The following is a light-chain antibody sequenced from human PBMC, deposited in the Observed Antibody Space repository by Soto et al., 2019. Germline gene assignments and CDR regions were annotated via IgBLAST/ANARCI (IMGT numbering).Light chain of an antibody. J-gene: IGKJ1*01. CDR2: GAS. CDR3: QQYNSYS. Sequence: EMVLTQSPGTLSLSPGEGATLSXRASQSVSSGYLAWYQQKPGQAPRLLIYGASSRATGIPDRFSGSGSGTEFTLTISSLQPDDFATYYCQQYNSYSFGQGTKVDIK. V-gene: IGKV3-20*01. CDR1: QSVSSGY.